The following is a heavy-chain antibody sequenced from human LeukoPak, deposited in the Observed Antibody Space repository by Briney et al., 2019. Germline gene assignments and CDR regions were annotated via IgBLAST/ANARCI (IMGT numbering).Heavy chain of an antibody. CDR3: ARDRARGSGGFDY. J-gene: IGHJ4*02. CDR1: GFKFDYFS. D-gene: IGHD1-1*01. CDR2: INTDGSST. V-gene: IGHV3-74*01. Sequence: GGSLRLSCAASGFKFDYFSMNWVRQAPGKGLVWVSRINTDGSSTSYADSVKGRFTISRDNAKNSLYLQMNSLRAEDTAVYYCARDRARGSGGFDYWGQGTLVTVSS.